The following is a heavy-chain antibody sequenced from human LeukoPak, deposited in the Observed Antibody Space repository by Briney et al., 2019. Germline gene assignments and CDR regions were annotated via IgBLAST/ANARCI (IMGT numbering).Heavy chain of an antibody. V-gene: IGHV4-59*01. CDR2: IYYSGYT. CDR3: ARTTMVRGTYYMDV. D-gene: IGHD3-10*01. Sequence: SETLSLTCTVSGGSISSYYWSWIRQPPGKGLEWIGCIYYSGYTNYKSSLKSRVTIAVDTSKNQFSLKLSSVTAADTAVYYCARTTMVRGTYYMDVWGKGTTVTVSS. CDR1: GGSISSYY. J-gene: IGHJ6*03.